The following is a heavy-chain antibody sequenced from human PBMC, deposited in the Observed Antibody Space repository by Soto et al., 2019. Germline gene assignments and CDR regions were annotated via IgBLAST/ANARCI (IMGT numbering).Heavy chain of an antibody. Sequence: GGSLRLSCAASGFTFSSYWMHWVRQAPGKGLVWVSRINSDGSSTSYADSVKGRFTISRDNAKNTLYLQMNSLRAEDTAVYYCAKGLSSGWYDAFDIWGQGTMVTVSS. CDR3: AKGLSSGWYDAFDI. D-gene: IGHD6-19*01. CDR2: INSDGSST. CDR1: GFTFSSYW. J-gene: IGHJ3*02. V-gene: IGHV3-74*01.